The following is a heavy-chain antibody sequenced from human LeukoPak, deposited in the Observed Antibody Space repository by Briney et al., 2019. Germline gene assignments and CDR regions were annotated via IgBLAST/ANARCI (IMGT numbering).Heavy chain of an antibody. CDR1: GFTFSSYG. Sequence: GGSLRLSCAASGFTFSSYGMHWVRQAPGKGLEWVSAISGSGGSTYYADSVKGRFTISRDNSKNTLYLQMNSLRAEDTAVYYCAKPGQWLVRGHPNWFDPWGQGTLVTVSS. J-gene: IGHJ5*02. V-gene: IGHV3-23*01. CDR3: AKPGQWLVRGHPNWFDP. D-gene: IGHD6-19*01. CDR2: ISGSGGST.